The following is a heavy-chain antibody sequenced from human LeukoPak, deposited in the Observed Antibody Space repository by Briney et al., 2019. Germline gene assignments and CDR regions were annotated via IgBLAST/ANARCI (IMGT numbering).Heavy chain of an antibody. CDR2: VSGSGGST. CDR3: AKPTSHYSSSPKLGY. Sequence: GGSLRLSCGASGFTFSSYAMSRVRQAPGKGLEWVSTVSGSGGSTYYADSVKGRFTISRDNSKNTLYLQLNSLRAEDTAVYYCAKPTSHYSSSPKLGYWGQGTLVTVSS. CDR1: GFTFSSYA. V-gene: IGHV3-23*01. J-gene: IGHJ4*02. D-gene: IGHD6-13*01.